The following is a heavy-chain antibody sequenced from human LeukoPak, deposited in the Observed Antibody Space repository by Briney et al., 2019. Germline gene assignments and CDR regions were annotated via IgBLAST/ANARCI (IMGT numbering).Heavy chain of an antibody. Sequence: ASVKVSCKASGYTFTSYGISWVRQAPGQGLEWMGWISAYNGNTNYAQELQGRVTMTTDTSTSTAYMELRSLRSDDTAVYYCARAYCGGDCFDFDYWGQGTLVTVSS. V-gene: IGHV1-18*01. CDR1: GYTFTSYG. D-gene: IGHD2-21*02. J-gene: IGHJ4*02. CDR3: ARAYCGGDCFDFDY. CDR2: ISAYNGNT.